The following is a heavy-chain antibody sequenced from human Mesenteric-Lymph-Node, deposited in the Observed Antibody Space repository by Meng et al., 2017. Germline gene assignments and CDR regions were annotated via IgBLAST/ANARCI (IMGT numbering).Heavy chain of an antibody. CDR1: GFSVRSNY. V-gene: IGHV3-23*01. J-gene: IGHJ4*02. D-gene: IGHD4-17*01. Sequence: GESLKISCAASGFSVRSNYMTWVRQAPGKGLEWVSAISGSGGSTYYADSVKGRFTISRDNSKNTLYLQMNSLRAEDTAVYYCARDYGDPAYFDYWGQGTLVTVSS. CDR3: ARDYGDPAYFDY. CDR2: ISGSGGST.